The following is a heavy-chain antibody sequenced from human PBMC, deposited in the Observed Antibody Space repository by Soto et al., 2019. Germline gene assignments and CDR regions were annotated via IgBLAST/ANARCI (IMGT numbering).Heavy chain of an antibody. J-gene: IGHJ4*02. CDR1: GFTFSSYG. CDR2: IWYDGSNK. V-gene: IGHV3-33*01. D-gene: IGHD2-8*01. CDR3: ARDATPRAGQGYCTNGVCFNFDY. Sequence: HPGGSLRLSCAASGFTFSSYGMHWVRQAPGKGLEWVAVIWYDGSNKYYADSVKGRFTISRDNSKNTLYLQMNSLRAEDTAVYYCARDATPRAGQGYCTNGVCFNFDYWGQGTLVTVSS.